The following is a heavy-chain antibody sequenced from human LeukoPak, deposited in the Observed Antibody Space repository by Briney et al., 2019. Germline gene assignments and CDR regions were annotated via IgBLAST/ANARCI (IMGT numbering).Heavy chain of an antibody. J-gene: IGHJ4*02. V-gene: IGHV1-46*01. D-gene: IGHD3-10*01. CDR1: GYTFTSYY. CDR3: ARVPNYYGSGSYPPPRKRLNFDY. Sequence: ASVKVSCKASGYTFTSYYMHWVRQAPGQGLEWMGIITPSGGSTSYAQKFQGRVTMTRDMSTSTVYMELSSLRSEDTAVYYCARVPNYYGSGSYPPPRKRLNFDYWGQGTLVTVSS. CDR2: ITPSGGST.